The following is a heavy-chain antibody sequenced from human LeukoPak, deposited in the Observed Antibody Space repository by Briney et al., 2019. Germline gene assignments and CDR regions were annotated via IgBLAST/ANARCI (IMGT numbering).Heavy chain of an antibody. CDR2: ISYDGSNK. CDR1: GFTFSSYA. Sequence: GGSLRLSCAASGFTFSSYAMHWVRQAPGKGLEWVAVISYDGSNKYYADSVKGRFTISRDNSKNTLYLQMNSLRAEDTAVYYCAGARGTGTAGFDYWGQGTLVTVSS. J-gene: IGHJ4*02. V-gene: IGHV3-30*04. CDR3: AGARGTGTAGFDY. D-gene: IGHD1-1*01.